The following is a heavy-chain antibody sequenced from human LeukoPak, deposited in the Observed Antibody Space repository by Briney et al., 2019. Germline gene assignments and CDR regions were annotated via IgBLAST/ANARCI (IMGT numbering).Heavy chain of an antibody. CDR3: ARRQMAGTRVWGYYYGIDV. D-gene: IGHD6-19*01. CDR1: GGTFSSYA. Sequence: AASVKVSCKASGGTFSSYAISWVRQAPGQGLEWMGGIIPIFGTANYAQKFQGRVTITADESTSTAYMELSSLRSEDTAVYYCARRQMAGTRVWGYYYGIDVWGQGTTVTVSS. CDR2: IIPIFGTA. J-gene: IGHJ6*02. V-gene: IGHV1-69*13.